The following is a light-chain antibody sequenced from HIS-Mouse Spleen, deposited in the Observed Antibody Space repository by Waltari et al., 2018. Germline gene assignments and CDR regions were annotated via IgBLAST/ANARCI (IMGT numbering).Light chain of an antibody. CDR1: QSISSW. CDR3: QQYNSYPFT. CDR2: KAS. V-gene: IGKV1-5*03. J-gene: IGKJ3*01. Sequence: DSQMTQSHTPLSAYAGDRVNTTSRASQSISSWLAWYQQKPGKAPKLLIYKASSLESGVPSRFSGSGSGTEFTLTISSLQPDDFATYYCQQYNSYPFTFGPGTKVDIK.